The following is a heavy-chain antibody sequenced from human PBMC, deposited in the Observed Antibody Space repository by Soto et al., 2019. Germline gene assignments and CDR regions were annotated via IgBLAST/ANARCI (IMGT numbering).Heavy chain of an antibody. CDR2: ISVSGSTT. CDR1: GFTFSSYA. V-gene: IGHV3-23*01. Sequence: PWGSLRLSCAASGFTFSSYAMSWVRQAPGKGLEWVSAISVSGSTTYYADSVKGRFTISRDNSKNTLYLQLNSLRAEDTALYYCAKDPGYDPPYYFDYWGQGTLVTVSS. CDR3: AKDPGYDPPYYFDY. J-gene: IGHJ4*02. D-gene: IGHD5-12*01.